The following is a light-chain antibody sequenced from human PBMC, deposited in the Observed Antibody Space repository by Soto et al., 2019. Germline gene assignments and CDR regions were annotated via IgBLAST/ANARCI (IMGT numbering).Light chain of an antibody. J-gene: IGKJ2*01. CDR2: GAS. Sequence: EIVLTQSPGTLSLSPGERATLSCRASQSISSTYLVWYQQKPGQAPRLLIYGASSRATGIPDRFSGSGSGTVFTLTISRLEPEDFAVYYCQQYGSSPPMYTFGQGTKLEIK. CDR1: QSISSTY. V-gene: IGKV3-20*01. CDR3: QQYGSSPPMYT.